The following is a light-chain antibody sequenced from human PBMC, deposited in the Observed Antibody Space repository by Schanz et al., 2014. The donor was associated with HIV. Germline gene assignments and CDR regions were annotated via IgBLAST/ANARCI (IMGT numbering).Light chain of an antibody. CDR3: QQGSNWPRS. Sequence: EIVLTQSPATLSLSPGERVTLSCRASQTVSRYLAWYQQKPGQAPRLLIYDTANRATGIPARFSGSGSGTDFTLTISSLEPEDFAVYYCQQGSNWPRSFGGGTKVEIK. CDR2: DTA. J-gene: IGKJ4*01. CDR1: QTVSRY. V-gene: IGKV3-11*01.